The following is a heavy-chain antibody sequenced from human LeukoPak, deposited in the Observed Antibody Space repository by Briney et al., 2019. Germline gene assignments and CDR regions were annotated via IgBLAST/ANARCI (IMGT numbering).Heavy chain of an antibody. J-gene: IGHJ4*02. Sequence: ASVKVSCKXSGYTFTSYDINWVRQATGQGLEWMGWMNPNSGNTGYAQKFQGRVTITRNTSISTAYMELSSLRSEDTAVYYCARGQFGYYYDSSGYLNFDYWGQGTLVTVSS. D-gene: IGHD3-22*01. CDR2: MNPNSGNT. CDR3: ARGQFGYYYDSSGYLNFDY. CDR1: GYTFTSYD. V-gene: IGHV1-8*03.